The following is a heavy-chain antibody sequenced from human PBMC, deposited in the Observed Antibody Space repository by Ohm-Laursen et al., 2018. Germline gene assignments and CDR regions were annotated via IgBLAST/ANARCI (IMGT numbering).Heavy chain of an antibody. Sequence: GTLSLTCTVSGGSISSYYWSWIRQPPGKGLEWIGYIYYSGSTNYNPSLKSRVTISVDTSKNQFSLKLSSVTAADTAVYYCARHPPGIQIYNFDYWGQGTLVTVSS. CDR1: GGSISSYY. J-gene: IGHJ4*02. V-gene: IGHV4-59*08. D-gene: IGHD2-21*02. CDR2: IYYSGST. CDR3: ARHPPGIQIYNFDY.